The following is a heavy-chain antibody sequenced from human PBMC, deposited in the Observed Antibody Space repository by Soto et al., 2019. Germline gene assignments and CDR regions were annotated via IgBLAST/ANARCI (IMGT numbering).Heavy chain of an antibody. V-gene: IGHV1-46*03. D-gene: IGHD3-3*01. CDR3: ARDLVYDFWSGYPRSGFDY. CDR2: INPSGGST. J-gene: IGHJ4*02. CDR1: GYTFTSYY. Sequence: ASVKVSCKASGYTFTSYYMHWVRQAPGQGLEWMGIINPSGGSTSYAQKFQGRVTMTRDTSTSTVYMELSSLRSEDTAVYYCARDLVYDFWSGYPRSGFDYWGQGTLVTVSS.